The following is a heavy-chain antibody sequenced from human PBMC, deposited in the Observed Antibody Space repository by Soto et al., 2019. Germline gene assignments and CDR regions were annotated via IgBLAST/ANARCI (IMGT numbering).Heavy chain of an antibody. CDR2: IYWDDDK. CDR3: AHAPGIAVTTNWFDP. V-gene: IGHV2-5*02. CDR1: GFSLSTSEVG. D-gene: IGHD6-19*01. J-gene: IGHJ5*02. Sequence: SGPTLVNPTQTLTLTCTFSGFSLSTSEVGVGWIRQPPGKALQWLALIYWDDDKRYSPSLKSRLTITKDTSKNQVVLTMTNMDPVDTATYYCAHAPGIAVTTNWFDPRGQGILVTVSS.